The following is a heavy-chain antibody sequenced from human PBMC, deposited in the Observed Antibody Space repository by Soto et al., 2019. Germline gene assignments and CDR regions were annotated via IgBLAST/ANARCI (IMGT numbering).Heavy chain of an antibody. Sequence: GGSLRLSCAASGFTFSSYAMSCVRQAPGKGLEWVSAISGSGGSTYYADSVKGRFTISRDNSKNTLYLQMNSLRAEDTAVYYCAKTDGPNKTYYDFWSGYWARDYYYYGMDVWGQGTTVTVSS. CDR1: GFTFSSYA. J-gene: IGHJ6*02. CDR3: AKTDGPNKTYYDFWSGYWARDYYYYGMDV. CDR2: ISGSGGST. V-gene: IGHV3-23*01. D-gene: IGHD3-3*01.